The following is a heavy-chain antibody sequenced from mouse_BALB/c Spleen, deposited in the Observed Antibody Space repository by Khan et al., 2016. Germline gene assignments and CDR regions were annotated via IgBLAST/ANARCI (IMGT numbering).Heavy chain of an antibody. CDR3: ARSPSDYGLGFAY. D-gene: IGHD2-4*01. Sequence: VQLQQSGAELVKPGASVKLSCTASGFNIKDTYMHWVKQRPEQGPEWIGRIDPANGNTKYDPKFQGKATITADTSSNTAYLQLSSLTSEDTAVYYCARSPSDYGLGFAYWGQGALVTVSA. J-gene: IGHJ3*01. CDR2: IDPANGNT. V-gene: IGHV14-3*02. CDR1: GFNIKDTY.